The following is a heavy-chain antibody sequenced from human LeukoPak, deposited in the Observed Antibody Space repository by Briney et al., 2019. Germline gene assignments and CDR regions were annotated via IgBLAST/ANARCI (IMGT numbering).Heavy chain of an antibody. CDR1: GGTFSSYA. D-gene: IGHD3-10*01. CDR2: IIPIFGTA. J-gene: IGHJ5*02. Sequence: GASVKVSCKASGGTFSSYAISWVRQAPGQGLEWMGGIIPIFGTANYAQKFQGRVTITADESTSTAYMELSILRSEDTAVYYCARVRSASRYGSGSYYNNWFDPWGQGTLVTVSS. CDR3: ARVRSASRYGSGSYYNNWFDP. V-gene: IGHV1-69*13.